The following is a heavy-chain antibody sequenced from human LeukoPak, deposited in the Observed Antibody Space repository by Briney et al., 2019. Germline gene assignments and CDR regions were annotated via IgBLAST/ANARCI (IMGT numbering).Heavy chain of an antibody. CDR1: GYSFTSYW. J-gene: IGHJ2*01. CDR2: IYPGHSDT. D-gene: IGHD5-12*01. Sequence: GESLNISCKGLGYSFTSYWVAWVRQMPGKGLEWVGLIYPGHSDTRYSPSFQGQVTISADKSITTAYLQWSSLKASDSAIYYCARTPGSSDYRGYQFWYFDLWGRGTLVTVSS. V-gene: IGHV5-51*01. CDR3: ARTPGSSDYRGYQFWYFDL.